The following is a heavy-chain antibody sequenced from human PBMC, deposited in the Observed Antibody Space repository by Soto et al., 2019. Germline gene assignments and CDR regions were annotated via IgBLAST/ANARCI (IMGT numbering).Heavy chain of an antibody. D-gene: IGHD3-22*01. J-gene: IGHJ4*02. V-gene: IGHV3-23*01. CDR2: ISGSGGST. CDR3: AKAPNLDSSGYYDGATYYFDY. Sequence: GGSLRLSCAASGFTFSSYAMSWVRQAPGKGLEWVSAISGSGGSTYYADSVKGRFTISGDNSKNTLYLQMNSLRAEDTAVYYCAKAPNLDSSGYYDGATYYFDYWGQGTLVTVSS. CDR1: GFTFSSYA.